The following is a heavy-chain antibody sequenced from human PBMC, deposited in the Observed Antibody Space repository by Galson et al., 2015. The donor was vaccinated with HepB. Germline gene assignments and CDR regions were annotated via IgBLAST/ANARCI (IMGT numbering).Heavy chain of an antibody. CDR1: GFTFSSYW. V-gene: IGHV3-7*03. CDR3: ARGASAFDI. Sequence: SLRLSCAASGFTFSSYWMTWVRQAPGKGLEWVANIKQDGSEKYYVGSVKGLFTISRDNAKNSLYLQMNSLRAEDTAVYYCARGASAFDIWGQGTMVTVSS. CDR2: IKQDGSEK. J-gene: IGHJ3*02.